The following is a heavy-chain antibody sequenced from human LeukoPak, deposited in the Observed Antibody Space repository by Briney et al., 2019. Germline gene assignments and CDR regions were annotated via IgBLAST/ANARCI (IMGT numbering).Heavy chain of an antibody. V-gene: IGHV1-24*01. CDR3: ATTLYEPQNYGMDV. D-gene: IGHD1-14*01. CDR1: GYTLTELS. CDR2: FDPEDGET. Sequence: VSVKVSCKVSGYTLTELSMHWVRQAPGKGLEWMGGFDPEDGETIYAQKFQGRVTMTEDTSTDTAYMELSSLRSEDTAVYYCATTLYEPQNYGMDVWGQGTTVTVSS. J-gene: IGHJ6*02.